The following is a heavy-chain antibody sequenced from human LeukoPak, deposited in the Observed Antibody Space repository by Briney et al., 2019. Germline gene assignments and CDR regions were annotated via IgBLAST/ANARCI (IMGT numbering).Heavy chain of an antibody. J-gene: IGHJ6*02. CDR2: S. D-gene: IGHD3-16*02. CDR1: GGPMTAGDYY. CDR3: ARIYGLYQEAMDV. V-gene: IGHV4-39*07. Sequence: SETLSLTCTVSGGPMTAGDYYWGWVRQPPGTGLQWIATSYQGASLKSRVTISLDTSKNQFSLRLTSVTAADTAVYYCARIYGLYQEAMDVWGPGITVTVSS.